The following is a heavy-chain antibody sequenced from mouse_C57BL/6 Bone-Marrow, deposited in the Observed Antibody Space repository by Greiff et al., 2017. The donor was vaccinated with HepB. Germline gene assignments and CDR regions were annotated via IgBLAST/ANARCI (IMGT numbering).Heavy chain of an antibody. D-gene: IGHD1-1*01. V-gene: IGHV5-4*01. CDR2: ISDGGSYT. Sequence: EVKVVESGGGLVKPGGSLKLSCAASGFTFSSYAMSWVRQTPEKRLEWVATISDGGSYTYYPDNVKGRFTISRDNAKNNLYLQMSHLKSEDTAMYYCARDRDYYGSSYYFDYWGQGTTLTVSS. J-gene: IGHJ2*01. CDR3: ARDRDYYGSSYYFDY. CDR1: GFTFSSYA.